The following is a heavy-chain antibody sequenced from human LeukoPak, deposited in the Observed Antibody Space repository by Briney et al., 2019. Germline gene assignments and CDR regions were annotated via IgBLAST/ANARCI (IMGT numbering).Heavy chain of an antibody. J-gene: IGHJ5*02. V-gene: IGHV4-59*08. CDR2: IYYSGST. CDR1: GASISSDY. CDR3: ARPLREYSNGIFDP. D-gene: IGHD5-18*01. Sequence: SETLSLTCTVSGASISSDYWNWIRQPPGKGLEWIGYIYYSGSTNYNPSLKSRVTISVDTSKNQFSLKLSSVTAADTAVYYCARPLREYSNGIFDPWGQGILVTVSS.